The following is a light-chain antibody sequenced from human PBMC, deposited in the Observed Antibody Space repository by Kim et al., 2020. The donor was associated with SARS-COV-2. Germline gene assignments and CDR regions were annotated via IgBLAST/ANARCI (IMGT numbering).Light chain of an antibody. CDR2: EVS. Sequence: TITISCTETSSDVGSYNLVSWYRQHPGKAPKLMIYEVSKRPSGVSNRFSGSKSGNTASLTISGLQAEDEADYYCCSYAGSSTSVVFGGGTQLTVL. J-gene: IGLJ2*01. CDR3: CSYAGSSTSVV. CDR1: SSDVGSYNL. V-gene: IGLV2-23*02.